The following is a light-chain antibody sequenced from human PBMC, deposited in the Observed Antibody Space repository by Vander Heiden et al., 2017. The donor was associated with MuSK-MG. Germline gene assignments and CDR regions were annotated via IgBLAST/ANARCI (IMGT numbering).Light chain of an antibody. V-gene: IGKV2-28*01. CDR3: MQPLQTPIT. Sequence: DIVMTQSPLSLPVTPGEPASISCRSSQSLLHSNGYNYLDWYLQKPGQSPQLLISLGSNRASGVPDRFSGSGSGTDFTLKISRVEAEDVGIYYCMQPLQTPITFGQGTRLEIK. CDR1: QSLLHSNGYNY. CDR2: LGS. J-gene: IGKJ5*01.